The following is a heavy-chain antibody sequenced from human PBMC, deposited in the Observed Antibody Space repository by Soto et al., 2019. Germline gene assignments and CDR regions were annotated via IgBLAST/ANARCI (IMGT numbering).Heavy chain of an antibody. CDR3: AEWGRRDDYYGMDV. CDR1: GGTFSSYA. V-gene: IGHV1-69*13. CDR2: IIPIFGTA. Sequence: SVKVSCKASGGTFSSYAISWVRQAPGQGLEWMGGIIPIFGTANYAQKFQGRVTITADESTSTAYMELSSLRSEDTAVYYCAEWGRRDDYYGMDVWGQGTTVTVSS. J-gene: IGHJ6*02. D-gene: IGHD1-26*01.